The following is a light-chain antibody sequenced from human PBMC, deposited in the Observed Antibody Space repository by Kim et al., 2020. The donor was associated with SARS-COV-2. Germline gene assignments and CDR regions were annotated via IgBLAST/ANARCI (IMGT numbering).Light chain of an antibody. CDR1: QSVGSN. Sequence: EIVMTQSPATLSVSPGERATLSCRASQSVGSNLAWYQQRPGQAPRLLIYCASTRATGVPARFSGSGSGTEFTLTITSPQSEDFAVYYCQQYNRWPPYIFGQGTKLEI. J-gene: IGKJ2*01. CDR2: CAS. V-gene: IGKV3-15*01. CDR3: QQYNRWPPYI.